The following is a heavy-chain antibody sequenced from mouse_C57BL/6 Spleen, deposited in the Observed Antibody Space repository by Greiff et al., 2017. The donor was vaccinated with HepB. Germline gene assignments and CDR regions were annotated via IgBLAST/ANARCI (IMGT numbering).Heavy chain of an antibody. Sequence: VQLQQPGAELVKPGASVKMSCKASGYTFTSYWITWVKQRPGQGLEWIGDIYPGSGSTNYNEKFKSKATLTVAPSSSTAYMQLSSLTSEDSAVYYCARTWGSSPFADWGQGTLVTVSA. CDR3: ARTWGSSPFAD. CDR2: IYPGSGST. D-gene: IGHD1-1*01. J-gene: IGHJ3*01. CDR1: GYTFTSYW. V-gene: IGHV1-55*01.